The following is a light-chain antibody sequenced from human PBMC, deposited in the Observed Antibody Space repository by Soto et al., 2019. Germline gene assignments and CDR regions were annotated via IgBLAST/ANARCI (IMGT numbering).Light chain of an antibody. V-gene: IGKV3-20*01. CDR2: GSS. CDR3: QQYSSSPPYT. J-gene: IGKJ2*01. Sequence: EVVLTQSPGTLSLSPGERATLSCRASQSVSNNYLAWYQQKPGQSPKLLIFGSSDRATGIPDRFSGSGSGTDFTLTISSLETEDFAVYYWQQYSSSPPYTFGQGTKLEIK. CDR1: QSVSNNY.